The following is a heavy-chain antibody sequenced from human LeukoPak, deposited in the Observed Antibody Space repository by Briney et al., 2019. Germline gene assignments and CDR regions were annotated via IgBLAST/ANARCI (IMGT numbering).Heavy chain of an antibody. J-gene: IGHJ4*02. CDR3: ARGGTSGGYYDSSGYSFLFDY. CDR2: IYYSGST. D-gene: IGHD3-22*01. V-gene: IGHV4-59*01. CDR1: GGSLGDYY. Sequence: PSETLSLTCAVYGGSLGDYYWSWIRQPPGKGLEWIGYIYYSGSTNYNPSLKSRVTISVDTSKNQFSLKLSSVTAADTAVYYCARGGTSGGYYDSSGYSFLFDYWGQGTLVTVSS.